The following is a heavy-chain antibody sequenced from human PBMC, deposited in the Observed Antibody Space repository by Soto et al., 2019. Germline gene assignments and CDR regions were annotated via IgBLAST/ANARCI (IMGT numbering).Heavy chain of an antibody. J-gene: IGHJ5*02. CDR1: GGSFSGYY. V-gene: IGHV4-34*01. CDR2: INHSGST. Sequence: SETLSLTCAVYGGSFSGYYWSWIRQPPGKGLEWIGEINHSGSTDYNPSLKSRVTISVDTSKNQFSLKLSSVTAADTAVYYCARGCYYYGSGSSKWFDPWGQGTLVTVS. D-gene: IGHD3-10*01. CDR3: ARGCYYYGSGSSKWFDP.